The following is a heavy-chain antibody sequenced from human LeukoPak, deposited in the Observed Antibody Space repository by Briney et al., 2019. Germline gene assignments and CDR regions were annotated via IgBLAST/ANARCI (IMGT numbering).Heavy chain of an antibody. CDR1: GFTFSSYA. Sequence: GSLRLSCAASGFTFSSYAMSWVREAPARGLERVSSLRGNGDTFYADSVKGRFTISRDNAKNSLYLQMNSLRAEDTAVYYCAREGGSGTGYYFDYWGQGTLVTVSS. CDR3: AREGGSGTGYYFDY. D-gene: IGHD7-27*01. V-gene: IGHV3-21*01. CDR2: LRGNGDT. J-gene: IGHJ4*02.